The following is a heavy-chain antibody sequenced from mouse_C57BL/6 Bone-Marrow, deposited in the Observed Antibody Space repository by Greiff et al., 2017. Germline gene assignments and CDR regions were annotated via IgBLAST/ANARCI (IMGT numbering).Heavy chain of an antibody. CDR1: GYAFSSSW. Sequence: QVQLQQSGPELVKPGASVKISCKASGYAFSSSWMNWVKQRPGKGLEWIGRIYPGDGDTNYNGKFKGKATLTADKSSSTAYMQLSSLTSEDSAVYFCATTDYDYDYFDYWCQGTTLTVSS. J-gene: IGHJ2*01. V-gene: IGHV1-82*01. CDR2: IYPGDGDT. D-gene: IGHD2-4*01. CDR3: ATTDYDYDYFDY.